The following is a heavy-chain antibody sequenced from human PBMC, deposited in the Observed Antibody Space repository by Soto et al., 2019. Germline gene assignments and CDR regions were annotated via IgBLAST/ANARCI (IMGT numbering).Heavy chain of an antibody. CDR2: IIPIFGTA. V-gene: IGHV1-69*01. CDR3: AGSLVAATIFYWFDP. J-gene: IGHJ5*02. Sequence: QVQLVQSGAEVKKPGSSVKVSCKASGGTFSSYAISWVRQAPGQGLEWMGGIIPIFGTANYAQKFQGRVTITADESTSTAYMELSSLSSEDTAVYYCAGSLVAATIFYWFDPWGQGTLVTVSS. CDR1: GGTFSSYA. D-gene: IGHD2-15*01.